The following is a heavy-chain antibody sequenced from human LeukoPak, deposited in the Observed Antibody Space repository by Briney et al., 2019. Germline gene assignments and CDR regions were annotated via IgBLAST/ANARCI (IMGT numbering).Heavy chain of an antibody. Sequence: ASVKVSCKASGYAFTGYYMHWVRQAPGQGLEWMGWINPNSGGTNYAQKFQGRVTMTRDTSISTAYMELSSLRSEDTAVYYCARIPYGSGSYYNGEPDYWGQGTLVTVSS. J-gene: IGHJ4*02. CDR1: GYAFTGYY. CDR3: ARIPYGSGSYYNGEPDY. D-gene: IGHD3-10*01. V-gene: IGHV1-2*02. CDR2: INPNSGGT.